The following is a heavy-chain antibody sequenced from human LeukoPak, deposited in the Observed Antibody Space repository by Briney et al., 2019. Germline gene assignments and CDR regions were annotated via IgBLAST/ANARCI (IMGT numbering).Heavy chain of an antibody. J-gene: IGHJ3*02. CDR1: GFTFSAYI. CDR2: MSYDGRNE. CDR3: ARDFLNRAFDI. V-gene: IGHV3-30*14. Sequence: GGSLRLSCATSGFTFSAYIMHWVRQAPGRGLEWVAVMSYDGRNEYYADSVKGRFTISRDNSKNTLYLQMNSLRVEDTALYYCARDFLNRAFDIWGQGTMVTVSS.